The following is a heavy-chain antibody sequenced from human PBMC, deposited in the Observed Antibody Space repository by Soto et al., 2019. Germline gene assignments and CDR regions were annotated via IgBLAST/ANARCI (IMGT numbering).Heavy chain of an antibody. D-gene: IGHD6-13*01. CDR2: IYWNDDK. J-gene: IGHJ4*02. CDR1: GFSLSTSGVG. CDR3: AHLHAVYSSSWYSTEGDYSDY. Sequence: QITLKESGPTLVKPTQTLTLTCTFSGFSLSTSGVGVGWIRQPPGKALEWLALIYWNDDKRYRPSLKSRLTITKDTSKNQVVLTMTNMDPVDTATYYCAHLHAVYSSSWYSTEGDYSDYWGQGTLVTVS. V-gene: IGHV2-5*01.